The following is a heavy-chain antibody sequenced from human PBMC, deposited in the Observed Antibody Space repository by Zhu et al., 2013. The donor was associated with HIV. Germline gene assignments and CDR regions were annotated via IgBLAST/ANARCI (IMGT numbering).Heavy chain of an antibody. V-gene: IGHV1-2*02. J-gene: IGHJ3*02. CDR2: INPNSGGT. D-gene: IGHD1-7*01. Sequence: QVQLVQSGAEVKKPGASVKVSCKASGYTFTGYYMHWVRQAPGQGLEWMGWINPNSGGTNYAQKFQGRVTMTRDTSISTAYMELSRLRSDDTAVYYCAREEGGTGTHDAFDIWGQGTMVTVSS. CDR3: AREEGGTGTHDAFDI. CDR1: GYTFTGYY.